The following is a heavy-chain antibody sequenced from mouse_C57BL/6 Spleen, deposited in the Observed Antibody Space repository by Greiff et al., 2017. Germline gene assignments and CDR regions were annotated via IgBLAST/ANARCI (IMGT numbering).Heavy chain of an antibody. J-gene: IGHJ1*03. D-gene: IGHD1-1*01. CDR1: GFTFSSYA. V-gene: IGHV5-9-1*02. CDR3: TKLLRYFDV. Sequence: DVKLVESGAGLVKPGGSLKLSCAASGFTFSSYAMSWVRQTPEKRLEWVAYISSGGDYIYYADTVKGRFTISRDNARNTLYLQMSSLKSEDTAMYYCTKLLRYFDVWGTGTTVTVSS. CDR2: ISSGGDYI.